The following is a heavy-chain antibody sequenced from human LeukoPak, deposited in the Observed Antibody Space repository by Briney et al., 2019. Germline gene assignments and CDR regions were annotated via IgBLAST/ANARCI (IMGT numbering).Heavy chain of an antibody. CDR2: IIPIFGTA. CDR3: ARPGEYCSSTSCANVY. D-gene: IGHD2-2*01. J-gene: IGHJ4*02. CDR1: GGTFSSYA. Sequence: ASVKVSCKASGGTFSSYAISWVRQAPGQGLEWMGGIIPIFGTANYAQKFQGRVTITADESTSTAYMELSSLRSEDTAVYYCARPGEYCSSTSCANVYWGQGTLVTVSS. V-gene: IGHV1-69*13.